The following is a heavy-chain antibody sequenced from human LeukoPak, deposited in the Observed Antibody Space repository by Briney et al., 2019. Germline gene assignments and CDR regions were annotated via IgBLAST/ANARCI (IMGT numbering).Heavy chain of an antibody. CDR3: ARAKGGGSGFFDY. CDR1: DGSIRGYY. Sequence: SETLSLTCTVSDGSIRGYYWTWIRQPPGKGLEWIGYFYYSGTTNHNPSLKSRVAISLDTSKSQFSLKVSSVTAADTAVYYCARAKGGGSGFFDYWGQGTLVTVSS. D-gene: IGHD3-22*01. J-gene: IGHJ4*02. CDR2: FYYSGTT. V-gene: IGHV4-59*01.